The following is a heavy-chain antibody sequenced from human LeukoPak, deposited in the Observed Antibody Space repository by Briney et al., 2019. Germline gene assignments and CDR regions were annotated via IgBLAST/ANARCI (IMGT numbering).Heavy chain of an antibody. D-gene: IGHD5-18*01. Sequence: SLRLSCAVSGFTFDDYAMHWVRLVPGKGLEWVSGINWNSDSIGYADSVKGRFTISRDNAKNTLYLQMNSLRAEDTAVYYCARGGGYSYGSFDYWGQGTLVTVSS. V-gene: IGHV3-9*01. CDR2: INWNSDSI. CDR1: GFTFDDYA. CDR3: ARGGGYSYGSFDY. J-gene: IGHJ4*02.